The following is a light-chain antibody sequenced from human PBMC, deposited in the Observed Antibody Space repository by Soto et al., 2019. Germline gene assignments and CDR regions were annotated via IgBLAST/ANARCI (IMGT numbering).Light chain of an antibody. CDR2: DAS. CDR1: QSVSSY. J-gene: IGKJ4*01. Sequence: EIVLTQSPATLSLSPGERATLSCRASQSVSSYLAWYQQKPGQAPRLLIYDASNRATGIPARFSGSGSGTDFTRTISSLEPEDFAVYYCQHRSNWPLTFGGGTKVESK. CDR3: QHRSNWPLT. V-gene: IGKV3-11*01.